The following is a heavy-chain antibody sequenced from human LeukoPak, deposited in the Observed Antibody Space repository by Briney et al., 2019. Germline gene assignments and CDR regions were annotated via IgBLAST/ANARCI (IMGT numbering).Heavy chain of an antibody. CDR3: ARVGDHYHWYLDV. D-gene: IGHD3-10*01. J-gene: IGHJ2*01. Sequence: GGSLRLSCEGSGFGVSTNYMNWVRQAPGKGLEWVSILYSGGSTYYADSVKGRFTVSRDSSKNTLYLHMNSLRAEDTAVYYCARVGDHYHWYLDVWGRGTLVTASS. CDR2: LYSGGST. V-gene: IGHV3-53*01. CDR1: GFGVSTNY.